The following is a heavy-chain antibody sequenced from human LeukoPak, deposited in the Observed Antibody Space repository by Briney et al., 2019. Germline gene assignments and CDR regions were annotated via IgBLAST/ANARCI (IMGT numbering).Heavy chain of an antibody. CDR2: FDPEDGET. CDR1: GYTFTSYD. J-gene: IGHJ4*02. CDR3: ATRYYFDY. Sequence: ASVKVSCKASGYTFTSYDINWVRQATGQGLEWMGGFDPEDGETIYAQKFQGRVTITEDTSTDTAYMELSSLRSEDTAVYYCATRYYFDYWGQGTLVTVSS. V-gene: IGHV1-24*01.